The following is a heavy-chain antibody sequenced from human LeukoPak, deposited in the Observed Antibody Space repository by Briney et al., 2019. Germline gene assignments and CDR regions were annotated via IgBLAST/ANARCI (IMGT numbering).Heavy chain of an antibody. CDR2: ISGSGGST. CDR1: GFTFSSYA. V-gene: IGHV3-23*01. Sequence: PGGSLRLSCAASGFTFSSYAMSWVRQAPGKGLEWVSAISGSGGSTYYADSVKGRFTISRDNSKNTLYLQMNSLRAEDTAVYYWPKQRGRITRIVVVTLDAFDIWGQGTMVTVSS. D-gene: IGHD3-22*01. CDR3: PKQRGRITRIVVVTLDAFDI. J-gene: IGHJ3*02.